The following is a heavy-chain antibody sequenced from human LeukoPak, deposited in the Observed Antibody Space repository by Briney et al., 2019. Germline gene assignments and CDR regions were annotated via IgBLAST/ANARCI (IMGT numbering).Heavy chain of an antibody. CDR1: GFTFTTFA. V-gene: IGHV3-23*01. CDR3: VKRAYCGGDCYPDY. Sequence: GGSLRLSCAASGFTFTTFAMSWVCHTPGKGLQWVSAINHNGASTYYADSVRGRFTISRDNSRNTLYLQLNSLRVEDTAVYYCVKRAYCGGDCYPDYWGQGTLVTVSS. J-gene: IGHJ4*02. D-gene: IGHD2-21*02. CDR2: INHNGAST.